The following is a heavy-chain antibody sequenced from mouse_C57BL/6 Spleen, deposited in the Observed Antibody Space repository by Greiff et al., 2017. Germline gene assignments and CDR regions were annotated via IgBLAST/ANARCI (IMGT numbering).Heavy chain of an antibody. CDR1: GYAFSSYW. V-gene: IGHV1-80*01. Sequence: VQLQQSGAELVKPGASVKISCKASGYAFSSYWMNWVKQRPGKGLEWIGQIYPGDGDTNYNGKFKGKATLTADKSSSTAYMQLSSLTSEDSAVYFCAREYDYSKSGFAYWGQGTLVTVSA. D-gene: IGHD2-4*01. J-gene: IGHJ3*01. CDR2: IYPGDGDT. CDR3: AREYDYSKSGFAY.